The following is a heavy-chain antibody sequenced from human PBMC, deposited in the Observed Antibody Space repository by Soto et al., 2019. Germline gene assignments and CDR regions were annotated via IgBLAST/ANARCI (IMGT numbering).Heavy chain of an antibody. Sequence: QVQLVESGGGVVQPGRSLRLSCAASGFNFSSYVMHWVRQAPGKGLEWVAVIWYDGGNKYYADSVKGRFTISRHNSKNKLYLQMNSLRAEDTAAYYCARERQWLPRAGLRSSYYFDYWGQGTLVSVSS. J-gene: IGHJ4*02. CDR3: ARERQWLPRAGLRSSYYFDY. CDR1: GFNFSSYV. CDR2: IWYDGGNK. V-gene: IGHV3-33*01. D-gene: IGHD6-19*01.